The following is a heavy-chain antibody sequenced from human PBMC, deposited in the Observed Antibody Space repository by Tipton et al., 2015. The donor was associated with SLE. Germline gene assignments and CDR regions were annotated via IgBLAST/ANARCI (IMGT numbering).Heavy chain of an antibody. Sequence: TLSLTCAVYGGSFSGYYWSWIRQPPGKGLEWIGEINHSGITNYKPSLKSRLTTSVDTSKNQFSLKLNSVTAADTAVYYCARDHEGPYDSWGQGTLVTVSS. CDR2: INHSGIT. J-gene: IGHJ4*02. CDR3: ARDHEGPYDS. D-gene: IGHD3-22*01. CDR1: GGSFSGYY. V-gene: IGHV4-34*01.